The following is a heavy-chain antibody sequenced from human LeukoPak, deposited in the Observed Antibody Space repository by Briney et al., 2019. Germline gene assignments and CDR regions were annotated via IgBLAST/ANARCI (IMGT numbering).Heavy chain of an antibody. J-gene: IGHJ4*02. CDR1: GSTFTIYG. CDR2: ISANNGNT. V-gene: IGHV1-18*01. Sequence: GASVTVSFTASGSTFTIYGISWVRQAPGQGREGMGWISANNGNTNYAQKLQGRVTITTSTSTSIAYMELRSLRSDDTAVYYCANHYDSSVYEFDYWGQGTLVT. D-gene: IGHD3-22*01. CDR3: ANHYDSSVYEFDY.